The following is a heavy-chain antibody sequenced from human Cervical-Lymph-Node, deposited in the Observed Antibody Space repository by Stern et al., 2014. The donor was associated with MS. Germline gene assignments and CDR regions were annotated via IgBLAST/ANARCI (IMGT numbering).Heavy chain of an antibody. Sequence: QVQLGQSGGGVVQPGRSLRLSCAASGFTFSSYGMHWVRQAPGKGLEWGAVIWYDGRNKCYADSVKGRFTISRDNSKNTLYLQMNSLRAEDTAVYYCARSSSPSPYYYYGMDVWGQGTTVTVSS. CDR1: GFTFSSYG. CDR3: ARSSSPSPYYYYGMDV. CDR2: IWYDGRNK. J-gene: IGHJ6*02. D-gene: IGHD6-13*01. V-gene: IGHV3-33*01.